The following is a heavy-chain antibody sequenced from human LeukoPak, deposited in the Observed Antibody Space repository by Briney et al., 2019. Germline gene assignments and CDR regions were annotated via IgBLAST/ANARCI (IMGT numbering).Heavy chain of an antibody. D-gene: IGHD3-10*01. CDR2: ITSSSNTI. J-gene: IGHJ4*02. V-gene: IGHV3-48*01. CDR1: GFTFKSYN. Sequence: GGSLRLSCAGSGFTFKSYNMKWVRQAPGKGLEWVSYITSSSNTIYYADSVKGRFTISRDNAKNSLYLQMNSLRAEDTAVYYCARGPGSEYWGRGTLVTVSS. CDR3: ARGPGSEY.